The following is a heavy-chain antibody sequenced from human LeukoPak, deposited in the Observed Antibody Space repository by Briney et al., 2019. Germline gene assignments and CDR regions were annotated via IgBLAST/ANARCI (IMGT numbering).Heavy chain of an antibody. Sequence: PGGSLRLSCAASGFTFSSHWMSWVRQAPGKGLEWVANIERDGSEKNYVESVKGRFTISRDNAKNALYLQMNSLRAEDTAVYFCAREGAGLLWFGVPGGDYWGQGTLVTVSS. V-gene: IGHV3-7*01. D-gene: IGHD3-10*01. CDR1: GFTFSSHW. CDR2: IERDGSEK. J-gene: IGHJ4*02. CDR3: AREGAGLLWFGVPGGDY.